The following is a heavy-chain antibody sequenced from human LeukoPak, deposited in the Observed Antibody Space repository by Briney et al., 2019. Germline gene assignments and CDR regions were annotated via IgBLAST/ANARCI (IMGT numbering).Heavy chain of an antibody. CDR3: ARGGGYGDFIYYYYYMDV. Sequence: ASVKVSCKASGYTFTSYGVTWVRQAPGQGLEWMGWISAYNGNTNYAQKLQGRVTMTTDTSTSTAYMELRSLRSDDTAVYYCARGGGYGDFIYYYYYMDVWGKGTTVTVSS. CDR1: GYTFTSYG. J-gene: IGHJ6*03. V-gene: IGHV1-18*01. CDR2: ISAYNGNT. D-gene: IGHD4-17*01.